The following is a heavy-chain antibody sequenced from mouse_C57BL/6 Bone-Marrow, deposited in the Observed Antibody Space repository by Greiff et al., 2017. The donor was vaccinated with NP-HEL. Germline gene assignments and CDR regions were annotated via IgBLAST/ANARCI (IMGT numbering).Heavy chain of an antibody. V-gene: IGHV5-15*01. Sequence: EVHLVESGGGLVQPGGSLKLSCAASGFTFSDYGMAWVRQAPRKGPEWVAFISNLAYSIYCADTVTGRFTISRENAKNTLYLEMSSLRSEDTAMYYCARRVNYYAMDYWGQGTSVTVSS. D-gene: IGHD2-1*01. J-gene: IGHJ4*01. CDR1: GFTFSDYG. CDR2: ISNLAYSI. CDR3: ARRVNYYAMDY.